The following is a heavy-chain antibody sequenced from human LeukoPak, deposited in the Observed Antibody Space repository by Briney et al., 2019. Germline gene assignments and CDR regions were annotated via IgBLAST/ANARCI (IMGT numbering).Heavy chain of an antibody. D-gene: IGHD3-22*01. V-gene: IGHV3-23*01. J-gene: IGHJ4*02. CDR2: ISGSDGRL. CDR3: AKNYYDSSGYYPD. Sequence: GGSLRLSCAASGFTFDDYTMHWVRQAPGKGLEWVSAISGSDGRLFYADSVKGRFTISRDNSKNTLYLQMNSLRAEDTAVYYCAKNYYDSSGYYPDWGQGTLVTVSS. CDR1: GFTFDDYT.